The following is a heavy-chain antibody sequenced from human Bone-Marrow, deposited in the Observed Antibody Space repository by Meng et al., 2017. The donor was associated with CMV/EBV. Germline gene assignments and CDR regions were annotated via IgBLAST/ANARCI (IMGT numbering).Heavy chain of an antibody. D-gene: IGHD2-2*01. J-gene: IGHJ6*02. CDR3: ARDQLGYCSSTSCYLGDYYYGMDV. Sequence: ASVKVSCKASGYTFTSYGISWVRQAPGQGLEWMGWINPNSGGTNYAQKFQGRVTMTRDTSISTAYMELSRLRSDDTAVYYCARDQLGYCSSTSCYLGDYYYGMDVWGQGTTVTVSS. CDR1: GYTFTSYG. V-gene: IGHV1-2*02. CDR2: INPNSGGT.